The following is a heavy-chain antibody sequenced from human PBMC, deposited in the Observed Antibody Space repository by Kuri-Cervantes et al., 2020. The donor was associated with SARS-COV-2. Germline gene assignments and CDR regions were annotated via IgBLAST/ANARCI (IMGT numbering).Heavy chain of an antibody. D-gene: IGHD3-3*01. V-gene: IGHV4-4*07. J-gene: IGHJ4*02. CDR3: SRVYYDFWSGYYKYDFDY. CDR2: IYTSGST. Sequence: SETLSLTCTVSGGSISSYYWSWIRQPAGKGLEWVGRIYTSGSTNYNPTLKRRSTMSVDTSKNQFPLKLSSVTAADTAVYFCSRVYYDFWSGYYKYDFDYWGQGTLVTVSS. CDR1: GGSISSYY.